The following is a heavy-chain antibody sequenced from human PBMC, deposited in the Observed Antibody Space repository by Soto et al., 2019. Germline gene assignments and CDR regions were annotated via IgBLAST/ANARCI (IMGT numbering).Heavy chain of an antibody. D-gene: IGHD2-2*01. V-gene: IGHV4-30-2*01. CDR2: IYHSGST. CDR1: GGSISSGGYS. J-gene: IGHJ4*02. Sequence: QLQLQDSGSGLVKPSQTLSLTCAVSGGSISSGGYSWSWIRQPPGKGLEWIGYIYHSGSTYYNPSLKSRVTISVDRSKNQFSLKLSSVTAADTAVYYCGRVPDYWGQGTLVTVSS. CDR3: GRVPDY.